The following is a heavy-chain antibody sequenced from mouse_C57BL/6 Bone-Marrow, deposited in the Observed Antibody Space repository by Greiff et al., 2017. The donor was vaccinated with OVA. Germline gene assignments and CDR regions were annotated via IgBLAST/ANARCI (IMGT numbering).Heavy chain of an antibody. CDR2: ISDGGSYT. V-gene: IGHV5-4*01. Sequence: DVKLVESGGGLVKPGGSLKLSCAASGFTFSSYAMSWVRQTPEKRLEWVATISDGGSYTYYPDNVKGRFTISRDNAKNNLYLQMSHLKSEDTAMYYCARDHDYWGQGTTLTVSS. CDR3: ARDHDY. CDR1: GFTFSSYA. J-gene: IGHJ2*01.